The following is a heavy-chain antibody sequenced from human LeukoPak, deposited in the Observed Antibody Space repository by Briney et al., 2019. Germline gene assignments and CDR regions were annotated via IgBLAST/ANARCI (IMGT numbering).Heavy chain of an antibody. CDR1: GFTFSSYG. J-gene: IGHJ4*02. CDR3: AKDPTHYRVWDYYETIGLSY. V-gene: IGHV3-30*02. D-gene: IGHD3-22*01. CDR2: IRYDGSNK. Sequence: GGSLRLSCAASGFTFSSYGMHWVRQAPGKGLEWVAFIRYDGSNKYYAGSVKGRFTISRDNSKNTLNLQMNSLRAEDTAVYYCAKDPTHYRVWDYYETIGLSYWGQGTLVTVSS.